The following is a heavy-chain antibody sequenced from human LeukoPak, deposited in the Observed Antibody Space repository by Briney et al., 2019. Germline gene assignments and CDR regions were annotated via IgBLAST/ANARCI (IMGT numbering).Heavy chain of an antibody. CDR2: ISSSSSYI. D-gene: IGHD5-12*01. J-gene: IGHJ4*02. CDR3: ARGKVATIFFDY. Sequence: GGSLRLPCAASGFTFSSYSMNWVRQAPGKGLEWVSSISSSSSYIYYADSVKGRFTISRDDAKNSLYLQMNSLRAEDTAVYYCARGKVATIFFDYWGQGTLVAVSS. CDR1: GFTFSSYS. V-gene: IGHV3-21*01.